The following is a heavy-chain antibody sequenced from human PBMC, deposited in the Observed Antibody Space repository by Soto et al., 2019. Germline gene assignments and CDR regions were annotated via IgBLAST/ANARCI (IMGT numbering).Heavy chain of an antibody. CDR1: GYTFTSYY. CDR3: AKVLHSNYDMIFDL. V-gene: IGHV1-46*01. D-gene: IGHD4-4*01. CDR2: INPSGGYT. Sequence: GASVKVSCKASGYTFTSYYMNWVRQAPGQGLEWLGIINPSGGYTTYAQRFLGRVTMTSDTSTSTVHMELGSLTSEDTAIYYCAKVLHSNYDMIFDLWGQGTLVTVSS. J-gene: IGHJ4*02.